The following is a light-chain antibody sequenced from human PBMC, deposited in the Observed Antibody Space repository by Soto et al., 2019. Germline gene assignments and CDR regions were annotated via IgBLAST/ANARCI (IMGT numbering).Light chain of an antibody. J-gene: IGKJ5*01. Sequence: DIQMTQSPSSLSASVGDRVTITCRVSQSISSYLNWYQQKPGKAPKLLIYAASSLQSGVPSRFSGSGSGTDFTLTISSLQPEEFATYYCQQSYSTITFGQGTRLAIK. CDR3: QQSYSTIT. CDR2: AAS. CDR1: QSISSY. V-gene: IGKV1-39*01.